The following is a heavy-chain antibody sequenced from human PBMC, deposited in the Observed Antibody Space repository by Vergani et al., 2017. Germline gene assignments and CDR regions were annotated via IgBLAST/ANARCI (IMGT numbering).Heavy chain of an antibody. CDR3: AKDGLAYGSGSWYY. CDR1: GFSFSSFG. Sequence: QVHLVESGGGVVQPGGSLRLSCAASGFSFSSFGMHWVRQAPGKGLEWVTFIRYDGSNKYYAHSVKGRFTISRDNSKNTVYLQMNSLRTGDTAVYYCAKDGLAYGSGSWYYWGRGTLVTVSS. CDR2: IRYDGSNK. J-gene: IGHJ4*02. D-gene: IGHD3-10*01. V-gene: IGHV3-30*02.